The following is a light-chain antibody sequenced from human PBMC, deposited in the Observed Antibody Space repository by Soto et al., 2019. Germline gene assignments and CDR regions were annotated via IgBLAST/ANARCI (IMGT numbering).Light chain of an antibody. Sequence: DIQMTPSPSNLPASVGDRATLTCRASQSISNWLAWYPQKPGTAPKLLIYAASTLQSGVPSRFSGSGSGTDFTLTISCLQSEDFATYYCQQYYSYPRTFGQGTKVDIK. CDR2: AAS. CDR1: QSISNW. V-gene: IGKV1-5*01. J-gene: IGKJ1*01. CDR3: QQYYSYPRT.